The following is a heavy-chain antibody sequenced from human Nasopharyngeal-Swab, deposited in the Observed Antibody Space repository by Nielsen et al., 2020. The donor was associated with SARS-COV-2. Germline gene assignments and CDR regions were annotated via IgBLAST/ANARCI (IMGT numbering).Heavy chain of an antibody. J-gene: IGHJ2*01. D-gene: IGHD3-22*01. V-gene: IGHV1-18*01. Sequence: ASVKVCCKASGYTFTSYGISWVRQAPGQGLEWMGWISAYNGNTNYAQKLQGRVTMTTDTSTSTAYMELRSLRSDDTAVYYCARGSPDSSGYYPHWYFDLWGRGTLVTVSS. CDR3: ARGSPDSSGYYPHWYFDL. CDR2: ISAYNGNT. CDR1: GYTFTSYG.